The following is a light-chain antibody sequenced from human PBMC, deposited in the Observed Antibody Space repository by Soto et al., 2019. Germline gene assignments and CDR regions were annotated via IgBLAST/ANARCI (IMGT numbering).Light chain of an antibody. Sequence: EIVLTQSPVTLSFSPGERATVSCSASQSVSSYLAWYQQKPGQAPRLLIYDASNRATGIPARFSGSGSGTDFTLTISSLEPEDFAVYYCQQRSNWPPITCGQGTRREIK. CDR1: QSVSSY. CDR2: DAS. V-gene: IGKV3-11*01. J-gene: IGKJ5*01. CDR3: QQRSNWPPIT.